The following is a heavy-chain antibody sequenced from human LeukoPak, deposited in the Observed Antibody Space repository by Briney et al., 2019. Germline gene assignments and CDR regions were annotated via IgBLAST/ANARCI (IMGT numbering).Heavy chain of an antibody. CDR2: IYYSGST. D-gene: IGHD5-24*01. CDR3: ARDVGRDGYKD. CDR1: GGSISSYY. Sequence: SETLSLTCTVSGGSISSYYWSWIRQPPGKGLEWIGYIYYSGSTNYNPSLKSRVTISVDTSKNQFSLKLSSVTAADTAVYYCARDVGRDGYKDWGQGTLVTVSS. J-gene: IGHJ4*02. V-gene: IGHV4-59*01.